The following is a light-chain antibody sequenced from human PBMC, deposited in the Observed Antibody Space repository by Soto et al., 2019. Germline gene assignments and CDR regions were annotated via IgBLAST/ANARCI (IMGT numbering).Light chain of an antibody. J-gene: IGLJ3*02. Sequence: QSVLTQPPSLSGAPGQRVTISCTGSSSDIGAGSEVHWYQQLPGTAPKLLIFGSTNRPSGVPDRFSGSKSATSASLAITGLQTGDEADYYCGTWDSSLSAGVFGGGTKLTVL. CDR2: GST. CDR3: GTWDSSLSAGV. CDR1: SSDIGAGSE. V-gene: IGLV1-40*01.